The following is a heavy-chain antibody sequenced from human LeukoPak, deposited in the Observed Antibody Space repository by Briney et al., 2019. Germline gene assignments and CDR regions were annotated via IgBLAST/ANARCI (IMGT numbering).Heavy chain of an antibody. J-gene: IGHJ3*02. Sequence: SETLSLTCTVSGGSISSSSYYWGWIRQPPGEGLEWIGSIYYSGNTYYNPSLKSRVTILVDTSKNQFSLKLSSVTAADTAVYYCARVHYDFWSGYQDAFDIWGQGTMVTVSS. V-gene: IGHV4-39*07. CDR2: IYYSGNT. D-gene: IGHD3-3*01. CDR3: ARVHYDFWSGYQDAFDI. CDR1: GGSISSSSYY.